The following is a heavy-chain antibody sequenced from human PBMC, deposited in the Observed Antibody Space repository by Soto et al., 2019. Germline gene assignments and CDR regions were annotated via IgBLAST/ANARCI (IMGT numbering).Heavy chain of an antibody. J-gene: IGHJ4*02. CDR2: IYSGGST. V-gene: IGHV3-53*01. CDR3: ARSPAAAATYYFDY. Sequence: GGSLRLSCAASGFTVSSNYMSWVRQAPGKGLEWVSVIYSGGSTYYADSVKGRFTISRDNSKNTLYLQMNSLRAEDTAVYYCARSPAAAATYYFDYWGQGTLVTVSS. CDR1: GFTVSSNY. D-gene: IGHD6-13*01.